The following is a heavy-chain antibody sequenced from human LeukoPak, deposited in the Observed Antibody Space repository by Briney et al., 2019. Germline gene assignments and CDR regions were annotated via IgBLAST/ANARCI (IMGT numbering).Heavy chain of an antibody. D-gene: IGHD1-1*01. CDR2: ISGSGGST. J-gene: IGHJ4*02. Sequence: GGSLRLSCAASGFTFSSYAMSWVRQAPGKGLEWVSAISGSGGSTYYADSVKGRFTISRDNSKNTLYLQMNSLRAEDTAVYYCAKDQDDGYANNWYEYYFDYWGQGTLVTVSS. V-gene: IGHV3-23*01. CDR1: GFTFSSYA. CDR3: AKDQDDGYANNWYEYYFDY.